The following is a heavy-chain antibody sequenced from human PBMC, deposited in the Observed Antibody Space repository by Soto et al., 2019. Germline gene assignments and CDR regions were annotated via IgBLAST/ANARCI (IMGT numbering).Heavy chain of an antibody. CDR2: ISGNGGST. Sequence: EVQLVESGGGLVQPGGSLRLSCSASGFTFSNYPMHWVRQGPGKGLEFVSVISGNGGSTYYADSVKGRFTISRDNSTSSLALQMSSLRPEDTAVYYCVKSPLKYGGSYYDYWGQGALVIVSS. CDR3: VKSPLKYGGSYYDY. CDR1: GFTFSNYP. D-gene: IGHD1-26*01. J-gene: IGHJ4*02. V-gene: IGHV3-64D*08.